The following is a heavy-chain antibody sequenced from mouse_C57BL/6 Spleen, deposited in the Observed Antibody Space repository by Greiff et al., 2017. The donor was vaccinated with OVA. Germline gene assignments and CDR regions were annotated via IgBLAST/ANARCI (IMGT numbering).Heavy chain of an antibody. CDR2: INPNNGGT. CDR3: AREGPYDYEVYFDY. V-gene: IGHV1-22*01. D-gene: IGHD2-4*01. J-gene: IGHJ2*01. CDR1: GYTFTDYN. Sequence: VQLQQSGPELVKPGASVKMSCKASGYTFTDYNMHWVKQSHGKSLEWIGYINPNNGGTSYHQKFKGKATLTVNKSSSTAYMELRSLTSEDSAVYYCAREGPYDYEVYFDYWGQGTTLTVSS.